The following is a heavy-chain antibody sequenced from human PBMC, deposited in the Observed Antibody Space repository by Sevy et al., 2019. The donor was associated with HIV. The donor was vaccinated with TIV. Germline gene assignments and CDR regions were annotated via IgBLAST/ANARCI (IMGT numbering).Heavy chain of an antibody. V-gene: IGHV3-15*01. CDR1: GFTFSNAW. Sequence: GGSLRLSCAASGFTFSNAWMSWVRQAPGKGLEWVGRIKSKTDGGTTDYAAPVKGRFTISRDDSKNTLYLQMSSLKTEETVIYYCTTDSKRRGFSALLDYWGQGTLVTVSS. CDR2: IKSKTDGGTT. D-gene: IGHD3-10*01. CDR3: TTDSKRRGFSALLDY. J-gene: IGHJ4*02.